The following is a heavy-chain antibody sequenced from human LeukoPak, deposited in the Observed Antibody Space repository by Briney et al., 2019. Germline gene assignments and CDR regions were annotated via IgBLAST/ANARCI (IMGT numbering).Heavy chain of an antibody. CDR3: AKDSASSGGSSFDY. CDR2: INSDGSST. CDR1: GFTFSSYW. D-gene: IGHD2-15*01. V-gene: IGHV3-74*01. Sequence: GGSLRLSCAASGFTFSSYWMHWVRQAPGKGLVWVSRINSDGSSTSYADSVKGRFTISRDNVKNTLYLQMNSLRAEDMALYYCAKDSASSGGSSFDYWGQGTLVTVSS. J-gene: IGHJ4*02.